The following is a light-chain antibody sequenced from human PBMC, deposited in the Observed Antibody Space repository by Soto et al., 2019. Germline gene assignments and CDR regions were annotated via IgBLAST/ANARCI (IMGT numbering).Light chain of an antibody. CDR3: QQRKNGQGT. V-gene: IGKV3-11*01. J-gene: IGKJ5*01. CDR2: YVS. Sequence: IVLTQSPGTLSLSPGESATLACRASQGVXKSYLAWYQQKPGQAPSLLXDYVSNMATGSPARLSGSGSATDFTLTISSLEPEYFAVYYCQQRKNGQGTFGQGTRLEIK. CDR1: QGVXKSY.